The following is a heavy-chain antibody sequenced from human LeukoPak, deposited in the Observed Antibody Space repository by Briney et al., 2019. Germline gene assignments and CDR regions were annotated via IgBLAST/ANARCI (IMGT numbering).Heavy chain of an antibody. D-gene: IGHD5-18*01. J-gene: IGHJ4*02. CDR3: AREREYNYGYPGYYDR. Sequence: PGGSLTLPLAASGFTLSSFAMVWVRQAPGKGLEWVSYISTSGASTYYADSVKGRFTVSKDNVKNSMSLRMDTLRVQDTAVYYCAREREYNYGYPGYYDRWGQRALVTLSS. CDR2: ISTSGAST. CDR1: GFTLSSFA. V-gene: IGHV3-48*03.